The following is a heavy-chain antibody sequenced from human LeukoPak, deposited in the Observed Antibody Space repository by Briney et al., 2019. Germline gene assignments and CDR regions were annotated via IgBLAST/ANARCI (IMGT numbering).Heavy chain of an antibody. CDR1: GGSIRDYY. D-gene: IGHD3-3*01. J-gene: IGHJ6*03. CDR2: IYYTGSA. CDR3: ARLKLHYDVYFPYFYYYYMDV. V-gene: IGHV4-59*08. Sequence: SETLSLTCGVSGGSIRDYYWSWIRQPPGKGLEWIAYIYYTGSANYSPSFQSRLNISVDASKNQFSLKLFSVTAADTAAYYCARLKLHYDVYFPYFYYYYMDVWGKGTTVTVSS.